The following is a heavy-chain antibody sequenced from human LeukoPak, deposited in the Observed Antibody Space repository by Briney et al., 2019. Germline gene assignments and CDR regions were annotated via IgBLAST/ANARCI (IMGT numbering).Heavy chain of an antibody. V-gene: IGHV1-69*13. D-gene: IGHD2-21*02. CDR2: IIPIFGTA. CDR3: ARVNCGGDCYSDRGAFDI. J-gene: IGHJ3*02. Sequence: ASVKVSCKASGGTFSSYTITWVRQAPGQGLEWMVGIIPIFGTANYAQKFQGRVTITADESTSTAYMELSSVRSKGTAVYYCARVNCGGDCYSDRGAFDIWGQGTMVTVSS. CDR1: GGTFSSYT.